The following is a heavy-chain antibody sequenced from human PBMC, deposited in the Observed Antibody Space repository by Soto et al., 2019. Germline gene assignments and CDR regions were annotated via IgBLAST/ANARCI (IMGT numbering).Heavy chain of an antibody. CDR3: AKEVSRAAAGIDWFDP. CDR2: ISYDGSNK. Sequence: PGGSLRLSCAASGFTFSSYGMHWVRQAPGKGLEWVAVISYDGSNKYYADSVKGRFTISRDNSKNTLYLQMNSLRAEDTAVYYCAKEVSRAAAGIDWFDPWGQGTLVTVSS. D-gene: IGHD6-13*01. V-gene: IGHV3-30*18. CDR1: GFTFSSYG. J-gene: IGHJ5*02.